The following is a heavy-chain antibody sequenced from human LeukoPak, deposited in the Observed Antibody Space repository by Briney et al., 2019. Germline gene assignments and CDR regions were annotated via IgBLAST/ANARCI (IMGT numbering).Heavy chain of an antibody. D-gene: IGHD1-1*01. CDR2: ISDSGGKT. V-gene: IGHV3-23*01. CDR3: ATRPGYRAFDY. CDR1: GFTFNNYA. J-gene: IGHJ4*02. Sequence: GGSLRLSCAASGFTFNNYAMNWVRQAPGKGLEWVSVISDSGGKTHYADSVKGRFTISRDNSKNTLYLQMNSLRLEDTAVYYCATRPGYRAFDYWGQGTLVTVSS.